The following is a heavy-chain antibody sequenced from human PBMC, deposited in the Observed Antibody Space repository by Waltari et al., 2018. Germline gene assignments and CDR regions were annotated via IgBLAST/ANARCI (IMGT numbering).Heavy chain of an antibody. CDR2: INHSGST. D-gene: IGHD6-13*01. J-gene: IGHJ3*02. CDR3: ARGWNGRYSRTNDAFDI. Sequence: QVQLQQWGAGLLKPSEPLSLTCAVYGGSFSGYYWSWIRQPPGKGLEWIGEINHSGSTNYNPSLKSRVTISVDTSKNQFSLKLSSVTAADTAVYYCARGWNGRYSRTNDAFDIWGQGTMVTVSS. CDR1: GGSFSGYY. V-gene: IGHV4-34*01.